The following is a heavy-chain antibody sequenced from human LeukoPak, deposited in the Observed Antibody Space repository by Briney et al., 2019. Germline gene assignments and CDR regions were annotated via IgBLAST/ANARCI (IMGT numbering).Heavy chain of an antibody. V-gene: IGHV3-30-3*01. D-gene: IGHD2-15*01. Sequence: PGGSLRLSCAASGFTFSSYAMHWVRQAPGKGLEWVAVISYDGSNKYYADSVKGRFTISRDNSKNTLYLQMNSLRAEDTAVYYCARDYSWATVDYWGQGTLVTVSS. J-gene: IGHJ4*02. CDR1: GFTFSSYA. CDR3: ARDYSWATVDY. CDR2: ISYDGSNK.